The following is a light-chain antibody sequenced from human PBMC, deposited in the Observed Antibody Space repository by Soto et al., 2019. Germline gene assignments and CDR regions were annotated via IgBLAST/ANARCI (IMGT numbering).Light chain of an antibody. J-gene: IGLJ3*02. CDR3: AAWDDSLGGWV. Sequence: QSVLTQQPSASGTPGQRVTISCSGSSSNIGSNFVYWYQQFPGTAPKLLIYRNNQRPSGVPDRFSGSKSGTSASLAISGLPAEDEADYYCAAWDDSLGGWVFGGGTKLTVL. CDR2: RNN. CDR1: SSNIGSNF. V-gene: IGLV1-47*01.